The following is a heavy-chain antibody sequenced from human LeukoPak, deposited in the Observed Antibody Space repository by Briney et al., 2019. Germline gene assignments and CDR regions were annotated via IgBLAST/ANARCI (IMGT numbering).Heavy chain of an antibody. V-gene: IGHV4-39*01. CDR1: GDSISASTYY. CDR2: LYYSGTT. J-gene: IGHJ4*02. Sequence: SETLSLTCTVSGDSISASTYYWGWIRQPPGRGVEWIGSLYYSGTTYYNPSLKSRVTISMDTSKNQFSLKLNSVTAAVTAVFYCASQVRGFGELKAFDYWGQGIQVTVSS. CDR3: ASQVRGFGELKAFDY. D-gene: IGHD3-10*01.